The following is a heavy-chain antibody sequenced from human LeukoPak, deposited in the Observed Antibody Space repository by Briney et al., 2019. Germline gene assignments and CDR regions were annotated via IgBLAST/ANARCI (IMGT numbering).Heavy chain of an antibody. CDR2: ISGSGGST. V-gene: IGHV3-23*01. CDR1: GFTFSGYA. D-gene: IGHD6-13*01. J-gene: IGHJ4*02. Sequence: GGSLRLSCAASGFTFSGYAMSWVRQAPGKGLEWVSAISGSGGSTYYADSVKGRFTISRDNSKNTLYLQMNSLRAEDTAVYYCAKDIAAAGTGDYWGQGTLVTVSS. CDR3: AKDIAAAGTGDY.